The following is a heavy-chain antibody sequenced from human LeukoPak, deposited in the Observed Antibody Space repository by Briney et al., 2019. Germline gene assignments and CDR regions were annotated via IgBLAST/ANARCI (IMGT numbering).Heavy chain of an antibody. CDR2: IKPDGSEQ. J-gene: IGHJ4*02. CDR1: GFTFSSYW. V-gene: IGHV3-7*02. D-gene: IGHD3-10*01. CDR3: ATGPTAYGSGSYRS. Sequence: HPGGSLRLSCAASGFTFSSYWMRWVRQAPGKGPEWLANIKPDGSEQYYVDSLEGRSTISRDNARNSLYLQMDSLRAEDTAVYYCATGPTAYGSGSYRSWGQGTLVTVSS.